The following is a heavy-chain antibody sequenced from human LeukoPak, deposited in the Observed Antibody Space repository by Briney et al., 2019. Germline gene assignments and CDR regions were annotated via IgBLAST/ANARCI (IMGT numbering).Heavy chain of an antibody. CDR2: ISAYNGNT. CDR1: GYTFTSYG. J-gene: IGHJ4*02. CDR3: ARVVYSSGWYPLDY. Sequence: ASVKVSCKASGYTFTSYGISWVRQAPGQGLEWMGWISAYNGNTNYAQKLQGRVTMTTDTSTSTAYMELRSLRSDDTAVYYCARVVYSSGWYPLDYWGQGTLVTVSS. V-gene: IGHV1-18*01. D-gene: IGHD6-19*01.